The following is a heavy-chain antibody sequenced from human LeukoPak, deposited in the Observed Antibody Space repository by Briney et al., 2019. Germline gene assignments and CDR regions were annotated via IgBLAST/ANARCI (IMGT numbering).Heavy chain of an antibody. D-gene: IGHD4-17*01. V-gene: IGHV3-30*02. Sequence: GGSLRLSCAASGFTFSDYYMSWIRQAPGKGLEWVTFIRNDGSNKDYADSVKGRFTISRDNSKNTLYVQMNSLRAEDTAVYYCARSYGALDIWGQGTMVTVSS. CDR3: ARSYGALDI. CDR2: IRNDGSNK. CDR1: GFTFSDYY. J-gene: IGHJ3*02.